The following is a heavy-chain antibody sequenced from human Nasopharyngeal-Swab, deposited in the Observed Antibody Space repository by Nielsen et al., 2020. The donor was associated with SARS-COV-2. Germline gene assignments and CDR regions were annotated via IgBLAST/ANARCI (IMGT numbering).Heavy chain of an antibody. D-gene: IGHD1-26*01. Sequence: SVKVSCKASGGTFRTYATSWVRQAPGQGLEWMGGIIPIFGTANYAQKFQGRVTITADSSPSTAYMELSSLRSEDTAVYYCARGVVSGSYGSLTDAFEIWGQGTMVTV. CDR3: ARGVVSGSYGSLTDAFEI. CDR1: GGTFRTYA. V-gene: IGHV1-69*06. J-gene: IGHJ3*02. CDR2: IIPIFGTA.